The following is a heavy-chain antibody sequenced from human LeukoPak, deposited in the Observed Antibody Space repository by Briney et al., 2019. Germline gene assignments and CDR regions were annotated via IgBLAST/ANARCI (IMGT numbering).Heavy chain of an antibody. V-gene: IGHV3-23*01. Sequence: GGSLRLSCAASGFTFRTYAMSWVRQAPGKGLGWVSGISGSGGSTHYADSVKGRFTISRDNSKNTLYLQMNSLRAEDTAIYYCAKDTLIIGTTWGQGTLVTVSS. CDR1: GFTFRTYA. J-gene: IGHJ4*02. CDR2: ISGSGGST. CDR3: AKDTLIIGTT. D-gene: IGHD1-20*01.